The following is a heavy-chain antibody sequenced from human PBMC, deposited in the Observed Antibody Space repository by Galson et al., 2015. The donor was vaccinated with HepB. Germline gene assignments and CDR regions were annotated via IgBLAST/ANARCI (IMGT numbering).Heavy chain of an antibody. CDR2: ISYDGGFR. V-gene: IGHV3-30*18. CDR3: AKGGPGQGKIMIIRILGVDP. Sequence: SLRLSCASSGFSFSNYGIHWVRQAPGKGLEWMAVISYDGGFRYYADSVKGRFTVSRDSSRSMFYLQMNSLRVEDTAVYYCAKGGPGQGKIMIIRILGVDPWGQGTQVTVSS. J-gene: IGHJ5*02. D-gene: IGHD2/OR15-2a*01. CDR1: GFSFSNYG.